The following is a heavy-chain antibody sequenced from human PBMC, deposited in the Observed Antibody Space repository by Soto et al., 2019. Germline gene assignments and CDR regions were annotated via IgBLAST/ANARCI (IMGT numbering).Heavy chain of an antibody. Sequence: PGGSLRLSCSASGFTLSSYAMHWVRQAPGKGLEYVSAISSNGGSTYYADSVKGRFTISRDNSKNTLYLQMSSLRAEDTAVYYCVNLLSCIAARPPLYGMDVWGQGTTVTVSS. CDR1: GFTLSSYA. J-gene: IGHJ6*02. D-gene: IGHD6-6*01. CDR3: VNLLSCIAARPPLYGMDV. V-gene: IGHV3-64D*06. CDR2: ISSNGGST.